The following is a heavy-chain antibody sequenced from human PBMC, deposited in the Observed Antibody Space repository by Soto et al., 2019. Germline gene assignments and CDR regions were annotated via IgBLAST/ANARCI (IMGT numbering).Heavy chain of an antibody. CDR1: GGSISSFF. Sequence: SETLSLTCTVSGGSISSFFWSWIRQPPGKGLEWIGYIYYSGSSNYNPSLKSRVTISVDTSKNQFSLKLGSVTAADTAVYYCAKRVVVGALGRWFDPWGQGILVTVS. V-gene: IGHV4-59*01. D-gene: IGHD2-15*01. CDR3: AKRVVVGALGRWFDP. CDR2: IYYSGSS. J-gene: IGHJ5*02.